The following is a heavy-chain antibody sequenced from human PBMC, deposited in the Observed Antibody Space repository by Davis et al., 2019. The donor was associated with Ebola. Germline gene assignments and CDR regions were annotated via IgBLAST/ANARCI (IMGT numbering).Heavy chain of an antibody. J-gene: IGHJ4*02. D-gene: IGHD1-26*01. CDR2: IDAGNGNT. Sequence: ASVKVSCKASRYTFTNYAMHWVRQAPGQRLEWMGWIDAGNGNTKYSEKFQGRVTITRDTSASTAHMELSSLRSDDTAVYYCARGHSGSYNEFDYWGQGTLVTVSS. CDR3: ARGHSGSYNEFDY. V-gene: IGHV1-3*01. CDR1: RYTFTNYA.